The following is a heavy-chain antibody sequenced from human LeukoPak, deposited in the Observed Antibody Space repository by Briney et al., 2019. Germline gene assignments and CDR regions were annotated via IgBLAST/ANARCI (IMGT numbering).Heavy chain of an antibody. CDR3: ARDLSYCTNGVCYDWYFDL. CDR1: GGSISSYY. CDR2: IYTGGST. Sequence: SETLSLTCTVSGGSISSYYWSWIRQPAGKGLEWIGRIYTGGSTNYNPSLKSRVTMSVDTSKNQFSLKLSSVTAADTAVYYCARDLSYCTNGVCYDWYFDLWGRGTLVTVSS. D-gene: IGHD2-8*01. J-gene: IGHJ2*01. V-gene: IGHV4-4*07.